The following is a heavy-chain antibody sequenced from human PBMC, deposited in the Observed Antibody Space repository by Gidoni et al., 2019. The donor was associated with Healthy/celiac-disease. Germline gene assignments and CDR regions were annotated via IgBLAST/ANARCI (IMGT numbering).Heavy chain of an antibody. CDR3: ARDRGIVLVVYAIEETGYGMDV. V-gene: IGHV3-30*04. CDR1: VFTFRSYA. J-gene: IGHJ6*02. Sequence: QVQLVESGGGVVQPGRSLRLSCAASVFTFRSYAMHWVRQAPGQGLEWVAVISYDGSNKYYADSVKGRFTISRDNSKNTLYLQMNSLRAEDTAVYYCARDRGIVLVVYAIEETGYGMDVWGQGTTVTVSS. D-gene: IGHD2-8*02. CDR2: ISYDGSNK.